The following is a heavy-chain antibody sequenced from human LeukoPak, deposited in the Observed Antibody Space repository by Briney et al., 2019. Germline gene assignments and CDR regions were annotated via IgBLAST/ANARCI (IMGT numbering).Heavy chain of an antibody. J-gene: IGHJ5*02. V-gene: IGHV4-61*02. Sequence: SQTLSLTCTVSGGSISSGSYYWSWIRQPAGKGLEWIGRIYTSGSTNYNPSLKSRVTISVDTSKNQFSLKLSSVTAADTAVYYCARYGYGGNPLDNWFDPWGQGTLVTVSS. CDR2: IYTSGST. CDR3: ARYGYGGNPLDNWFDP. D-gene: IGHD4-23*01. CDR1: GGSISSGSYY.